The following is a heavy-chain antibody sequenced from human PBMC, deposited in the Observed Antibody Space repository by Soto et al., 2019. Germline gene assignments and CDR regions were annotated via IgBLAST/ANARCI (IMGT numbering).Heavy chain of an antibody. CDR3: ATKGGGYYFQFDP. D-gene: IGHD3-22*01. CDR1: GFTFSDYY. CDR2: ISSGGTTI. Sequence: GGSLRLSCAASGFTFSDYYMSWIRQAPGKGLEWVSYISSGGTTIYYADSVKGRFTISRDDAKNSLFLQMNSLRPADTAVYFCATKGGGYYFQFDPWGQGTLVTVS. J-gene: IGHJ5*02. V-gene: IGHV3-11*01.